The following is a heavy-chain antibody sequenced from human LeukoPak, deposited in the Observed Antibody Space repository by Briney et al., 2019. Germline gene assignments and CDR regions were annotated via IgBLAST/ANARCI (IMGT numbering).Heavy chain of an antibody. CDR2: ISYDGSNK. CDR3: ARESSGYYLYY. CDR1: GFTFSTYA. Sequence: GRSLRLSCAASGFTFSTYAMHRVRQAPGKGLEWVAVISYDGSNKYYADSVKGRFTISRDNSKNTLYLQMNSLRAEDTAVYYCARESSGYYLYYWGQGTLVTVSS. D-gene: IGHD3-22*01. J-gene: IGHJ4*02. V-gene: IGHV3-30-3*01.